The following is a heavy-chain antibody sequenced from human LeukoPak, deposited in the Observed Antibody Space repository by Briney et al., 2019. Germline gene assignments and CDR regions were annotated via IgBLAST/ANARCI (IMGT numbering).Heavy chain of an antibody. D-gene: IGHD5-18*01. J-gene: IGHJ4*02. CDR3: ARQNPGYSYGLYYFDY. CDR2: INHSGST. V-gene: IGHV4-34*01. CDR1: GGSFSGYY. Sequence: SETLSLTCAVYGGSFSGYYWSWIRQPPGKGLEWIGEINHSGSTNYNPSLKSRVTISVDTSKNQFSLKLSSVTAADTAVYYCARQNPGYSYGLYYFDYWGQGTLVTVSS.